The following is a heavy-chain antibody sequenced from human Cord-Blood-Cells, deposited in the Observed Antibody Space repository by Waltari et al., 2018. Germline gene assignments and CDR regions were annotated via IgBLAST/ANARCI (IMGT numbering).Heavy chain of an antibody. CDR1: GYTFTGYY. CDR2: IKPNSGGT. D-gene: IGHD3-22*01. CDR3: ARARDYDSSGFDY. V-gene: IGHV1-2*04. J-gene: IGHJ4*02. Sequence: QVQLVQSGAEVKKPGASVKVSCKASGYTFTGYYMHWVRQAPGQGLEWMGWIKPNSGGTNYSQKFQGWVTMTRDTSISTAYMELSRLRSDDTAVYYWARARDYDSSGFDYWGQGTLVTVSS.